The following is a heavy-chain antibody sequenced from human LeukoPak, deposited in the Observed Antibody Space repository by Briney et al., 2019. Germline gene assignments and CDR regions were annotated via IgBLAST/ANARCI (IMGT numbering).Heavy chain of an antibody. J-gene: IGHJ5*02. D-gene: IGHD5-18*01. CDR3: TRGRIQLWSNWFDP. Sequence: GGSLRLPCAASGFTFSSYGMHWVRQAPGKGLEWVAVISYDGSDKYYADSVKGRFTISRDNSKNTLYLQMNSLRAEDTAVYYCTRGRIQLWSNWFDPWGQGTLVTVSS. CDR1: GFTFSSYG. CDR2: ISYDGSDK. V-gene: IGHV3-30*03.